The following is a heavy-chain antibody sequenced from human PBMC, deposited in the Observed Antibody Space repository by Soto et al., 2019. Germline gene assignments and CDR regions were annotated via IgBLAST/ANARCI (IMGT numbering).Heavy chain of an antibody. Sequence: GGSLRLSCAASGFTFSSYAMHWVRQAPGKGLEWVAVISYDGSNKYYADSVKGRFTISRDNSKNTLYLQMNSLRAEDTAVYYCARDGGGQWLVQGLVDYWGQGTLVTVSS. CDR2: ISYDGSNK. CDR3: ARDGGGQWLVQGLVDY. D-gene: IGHD6-19*01. V-gene: IGHV3-30-3*01. J-gene: IGHJ4*02. CDR1: GFTFSSYA.